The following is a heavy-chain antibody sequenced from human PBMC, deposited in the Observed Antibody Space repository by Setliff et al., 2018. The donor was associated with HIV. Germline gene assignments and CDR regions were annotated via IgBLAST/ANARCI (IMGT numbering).Heavy chain of an antibody. J-gene: IGHJ5*02. CDR1: GGSISSSSYY. D-gene: IGHD6-13*01. CDR2: IYYTGT. Sequence: SETLSLTCTVSGGSISSSSYYWGWIRQPPGKGLELIGSIYYTGTNYNRSLKSRVTISLDTSKNQFSLRLTSVTAADTAVYYCAREGGTGRSSWYGAYWYDPWGQGTLVTVSS. V-gene: IGHV4-39*07. CDR3: AREGGTGRSSWYGAYWYDP.